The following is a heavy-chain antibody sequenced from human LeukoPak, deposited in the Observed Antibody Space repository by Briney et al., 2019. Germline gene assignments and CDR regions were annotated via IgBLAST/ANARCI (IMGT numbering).Heavy chain of an antibody. CDR3: ARDNNANGDLEYLDY. CDR1: GFTFSSYA. D-gene: IGHD4-17*01. V-gene: IGHV3-30*04. CDR2: ISYDGSNK. J-gene: IGHJ4*02. Sequence: GGSLRLSCAASGFTFSSYAMHWVRQAPGKGLEWVAVISYDGSNKYYADSVKGRFTISRDNSKNTLYLQVNSLRAEDTAVYYCARDNNANGDLEYLDYWGQGTLVTVSS.